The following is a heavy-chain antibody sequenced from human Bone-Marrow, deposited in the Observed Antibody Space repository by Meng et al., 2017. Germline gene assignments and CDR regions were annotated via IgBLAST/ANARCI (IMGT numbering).Heavy chain of an antibody. CDR1: GGSFSDYY. CDR2: INHSGST. J-gene: IGHJ2*01. D-gene: IGHD5-24*01. Sequence: QVQLQQWGAGLLKPSETLSLTCVVSGGSFSDYYWSWIRQPPGKGLEWIGEINHSGSTNYNPSLESLVTISVDTSKNQFSLKLSSVTAADTAVYYCARVGRGETYFDLWGRGTLVTVPQ. CDR3: ARVGRGETYFDL. V-gene: IGHV4-34*01.